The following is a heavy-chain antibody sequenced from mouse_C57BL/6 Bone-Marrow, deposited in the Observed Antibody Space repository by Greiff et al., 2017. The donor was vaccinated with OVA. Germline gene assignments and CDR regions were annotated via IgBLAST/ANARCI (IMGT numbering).Heavy chain of an antibody. CDR2: IYPYDSET. CDR1: GYTFTSYC. Sequence: VQLQQPGAELVRPGSSVKLSCKASGYTFTSYCMDWVKQRPGQGLEWIGNIYPYDSETHYNHKFKDKATLTVDKSSSTAYMQLSSLTSEDSAVYYCARAISYDDAMDYWGQGTSVTVSS. CDR3: ARAISYDDAMDY. J-gene: IGHJ4*01. D-gene: IGHD2-12*01. V-gene: IGHV1-61*01.